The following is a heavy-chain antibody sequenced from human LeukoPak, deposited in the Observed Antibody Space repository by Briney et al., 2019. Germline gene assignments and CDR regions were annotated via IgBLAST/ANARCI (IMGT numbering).Heavy chain of an antibody. CDR1: GVTFSSYI. D-gene: IGHD2-15*01. Sequence: GGSLRLSGAASGVTFSSYIMNWVRQAPGKGLEWVSSISSSSSYIYYADSVKGRFTISRDNAKNSLYLQMNSLRAEDTAVYYCARSSNSVVVAATPGYFQHWGQGTLVTVSS. J-gene: IGHJ1*01. V-gene: IGHV3-21*01. CDR2: ISSSSSYI. CDR3: ARSSNSVVVAATPGYFQH.